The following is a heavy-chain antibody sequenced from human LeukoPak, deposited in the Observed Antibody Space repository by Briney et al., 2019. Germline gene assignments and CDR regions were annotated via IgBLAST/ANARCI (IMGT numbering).Heavy chain of an antibody. D-gene: IGHD6-6*01. Sequence: ASVKVSCKASGGTFTSYYMHWVRQGPGQGLEWMGIINPSGGSTSYAQKFQGRVTMTRDTSTNTVYMELSSLRSEDTAVYYCARGASSIAALNPFWYFDLWGRGTLVTVSS. J-gene: IGHJ2*01. CDR2: INPSGGST. CDR1: GGTFTSYY. V-gene: IGHV1-46*01. CDR3: ARGASSIAALNPFWYFDL.